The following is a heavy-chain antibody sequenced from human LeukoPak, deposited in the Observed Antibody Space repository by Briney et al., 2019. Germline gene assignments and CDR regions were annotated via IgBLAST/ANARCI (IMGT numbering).Heavy chain of an antibody. J-gene: IGHJ4*02. Sequence: SETLSLTCTVSGGSISSYYWSWIRQPPGKGLEWIGYIYYSGSTNYNPSLKSRVTISVDTSKNQFSLKLSSVTAADTAVYYCARAYYDILPGGGYYFDYWGQGTLVTVSS. V-gene: IGHV4-59*01. CDR1: GGSISSYY. CDR2: IYYSGST. D-gene: IGHD3-9*01. CDR3: ARAYYDILPGGGYYFDY.